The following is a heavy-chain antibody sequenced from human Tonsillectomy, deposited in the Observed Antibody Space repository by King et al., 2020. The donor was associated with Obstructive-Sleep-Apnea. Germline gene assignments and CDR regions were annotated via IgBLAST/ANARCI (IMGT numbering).Heavy chain of an antibody. J-gene: IGHJ4*02. CDR2: MWYDGSTE. V-gene: IGHV3-33*06. CDR3: AKNRDQYDGSTYFDN. D-gene: IGHD3-22*01. CDR1: GFTFRNYG. Sequence: HVQLVESGGGVVQPGRSLKLSCATSGFTFRNYGFSWVRQAPGKGLEWVAVMWYDGSTEYYADSVRGRFTISRDNSKNTLVLQLNSLRVDDTAVYFCAKNRDQYDGSTYFDNWGQGTLVTVSS.